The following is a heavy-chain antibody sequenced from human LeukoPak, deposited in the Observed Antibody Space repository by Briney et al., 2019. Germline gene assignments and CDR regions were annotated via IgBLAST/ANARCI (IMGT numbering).Heavy chain of an antibody. CDR1: GFTFSSYS. Sequence: GGSLRLSCAASGFTFSSYSMNWVRQAPGKGLEWVSSISSSSSYIYYADSVKGRFTISRDKAKNSLYLQMNSLRAEDTAMYYCVRVSGLEWLLSIYYYYYMDVWGKGTTVTVSS. J-gene: IGHJ6*03. CDR3: VRVSGLEWLLSIYYYYYMDV. V-gene: IGHV3-21*01. D-gene: IGHD3-3*01. CDR2: ISSSSSYI.